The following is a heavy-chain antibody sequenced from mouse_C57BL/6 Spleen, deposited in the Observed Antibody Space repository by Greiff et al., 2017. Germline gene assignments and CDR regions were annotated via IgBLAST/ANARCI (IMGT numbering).Heavy chain of an antibody. J-gene: IGHJ1*03. D-gene: IGHD2-3*01. CDR2: IWRGGST. CDR1: GFSLTSYG. V-gene: IGHV2-5*01. Sequence: QVQLQQSGPGLVQPSQSLSITCTVSGFSLTSYGVHWVRQSPGKGLEWLGVIWRGGSTDYTAAFMSRLSITKDNSKSQVFFKMNSLQAADTAIYYWAKEGYDGYYVGYFDVWGTGTTVTVSS. CDR3: AKEGYDGYYVGYFDV.